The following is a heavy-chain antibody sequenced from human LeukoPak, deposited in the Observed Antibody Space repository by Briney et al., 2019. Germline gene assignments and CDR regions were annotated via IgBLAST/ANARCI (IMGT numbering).Heavy chain of an antibody. CDR2: ISYDGSNK. D-gene: IGHD1-1*01. CDR1: GFTFSSYA. Sequence: PGRSLRLSCAASGFTFSSYAMHWVRQAPGKGLEWVAVISYDGSNKYYADSVKGRFTISRDNSKNTLYLQMNSLRAEDTAVYYCARGASTGTTYFDCWGQGTLVTVSS. V-gene: IGHV3-30-3*01. J-gene: IGHJ4*02. CDR3: ARGASTGTTYFDC.